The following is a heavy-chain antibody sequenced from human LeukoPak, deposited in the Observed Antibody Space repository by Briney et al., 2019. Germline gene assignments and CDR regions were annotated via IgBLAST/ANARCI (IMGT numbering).Heavy chain of an antibody. D-gene: IGHD4-11*01. CDR3: AREHDYSNYYGAFDV. CDR2: INPNSGGT. Sequence: ASVKVSCKASGYTFTGYYMHWVRQAPGQGLEWMGWINPNSGGTNYAQKFQGRVTMTRDTSISTAYMEPSRLRSDDTAVYYCAREHDYSNYYGAFDVWGQGTMVTVSS. J-gene: IGHJ3*01. V-gene: IGHV1-2*02. CDR1: GYTFTGYY.